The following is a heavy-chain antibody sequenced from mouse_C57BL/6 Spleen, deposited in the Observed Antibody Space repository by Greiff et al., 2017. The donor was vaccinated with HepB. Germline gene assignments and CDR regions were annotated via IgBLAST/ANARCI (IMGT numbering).Heavy chain of an antibody. CDR1: GFTFSDYY. V-gene: IGHV5-16*01. Sequence: EVKLVESEGGLVQPGSSMKLSCTASGFTFSDYYMAWVRQVPEKGLEWVANINSDGSSTYYLDSLKSRCNISRDNATNILYLQMSSLKSEDTATYYCARGEEYEGFAYWGQGTLVTVAA. J-gene: IGHJ3*01. CDR2: INSDGSST. D-gene: IGHD2-14*01. CDR3: ARGEEYEGFAY.